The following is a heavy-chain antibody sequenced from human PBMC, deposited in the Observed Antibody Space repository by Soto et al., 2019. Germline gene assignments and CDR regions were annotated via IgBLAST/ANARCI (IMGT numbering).Heavy chain of an antibody. D-gene: IGHD5-12*01. Sequence: GGSLRLSCAASGFTFSSYAMSWVRQAPGKGLEWVSAISGSGGSTYYADSVKGRFTISRDNSKNTLYLQMNSLRAEDTALYYCAKDKGIRLQSGYDSYFDYWGQGTLVTVSS. J-gene: IGHJ4*02. CDR3: AKDKGIRLQSGYDSYFDY. CDR1: GFTFSSYA. V-gene: IGHV3-23*01. CDR2: ISGSGGST.